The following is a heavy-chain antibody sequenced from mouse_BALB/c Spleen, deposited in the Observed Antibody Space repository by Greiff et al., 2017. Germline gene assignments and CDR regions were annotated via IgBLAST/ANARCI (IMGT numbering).Heavy chain of an antibody. CDR1: GYTFTSYW. CDR3: TSSTAVYYYAMDY. V-gene: IGHV1-69*02. J-gene: IGHJ4*01. CDR2: IYPSDSYT. D-gene: IGHD1-2*01. Sequence: VQLQQSGAELVRPGASVKLSCKASGYTFTSYWINWVKQRPGQGLEWIGNIYPSDSYTNYNQKFKDKATLTVDKSSSTAYMQLSSPTSEDSAVYYCTSSTAVYYYAMDYWGQGTSVTVSS.